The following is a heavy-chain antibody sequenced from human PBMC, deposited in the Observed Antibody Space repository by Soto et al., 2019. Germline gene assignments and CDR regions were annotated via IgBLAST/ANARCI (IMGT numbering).Heavy chain of an antibody. CDR1: GFTLRNYA. Sequence: GGSLRLSCEASGFTLRNYAMTWIRQAPGKGLEWVSLISANDVGTYYAESVKTRFTISTDQSRSTVYLQMDSLRADDTAIYYCAKAKNDYNWDNRPPFDYWGQGTLVTVSS. CDR3: AKAKNDYNWDNRPPFDY. CDR2: ISANDVGT. J-gene: IGHJ4*02. D-gene: IGHD1-20*01. V-gene: IGHV3-23*01.